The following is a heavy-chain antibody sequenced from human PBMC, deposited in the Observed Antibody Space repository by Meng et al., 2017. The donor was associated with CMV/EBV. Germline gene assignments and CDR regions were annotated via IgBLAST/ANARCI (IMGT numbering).Heavy chain of an antibody. V-gene: IGHV1-69*05. CDR2: IIPIFGTA. D-gene: IGHD2-2*02. Sequence: SVKVSCKASGGTFSSYAISWVRQAPGQGLEWMGGIIPIFGTANYAQKFQGGVTITTDESTSTAYMELSSLRSEDTAVYYCARDCSSTSCYMEELNWFDPWGQGTLVTVSS. CDR3: ARDCSSTSCYMEELNWFDP. J-gene: IGHJ5*02. CDR1: GGTFSSYA.